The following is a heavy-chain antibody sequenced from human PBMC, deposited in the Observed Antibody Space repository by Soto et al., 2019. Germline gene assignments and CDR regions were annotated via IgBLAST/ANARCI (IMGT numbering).Heavy chain of an antibody. D-gene: IGHD3-3*01. CDR3: ARGQRFSDWFDP. CDR2: IYSSGGT. CDR1: GGAISGYY. J-gene: IGHJ5*02. V-gene: IGHV4-4*07. Sequence: SETLSLTCTVTGGAISGYYWTWIRQSAGGGLEWIGRIYSSGGTNYNPSLKSRATISLDTSMNHFSLRLSSVTAAETAVYYCARGQRFSDWFDPWGQGTLVTVSS.